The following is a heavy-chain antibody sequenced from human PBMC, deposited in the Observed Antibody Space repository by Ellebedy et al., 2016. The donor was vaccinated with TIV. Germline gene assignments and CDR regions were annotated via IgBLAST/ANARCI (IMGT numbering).Heavy chain of an antibody. CDR1: GFTFTYTW. CDR2: LSGSGGST. J-gene: IGHJ6*02. Sequence: GESLKISCATSGFTFTYTWMHWIRQAPGKGLEWVSSLSGSGGSTYYADSVKGRFTISRDNSKNTLYLQMNSLRAEDTAVYYCAKRVTMVREVITYYHYAMDVWGQGTTVTVSS. V-gene: IGHV3-23*01. D-gene: IGHD3-10*01. CDR3: AKRVTMVREVITYYHYAMDV.